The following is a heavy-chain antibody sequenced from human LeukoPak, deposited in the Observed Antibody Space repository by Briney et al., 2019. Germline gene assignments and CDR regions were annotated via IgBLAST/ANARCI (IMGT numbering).Heavy chain of an antibody. CDR2: IHSDGIGT. Sequence: GGSLRLSCATSGFPFSSYWMHWVRQAPGKGLVWVARIHSDGIGTAYADPVKGRFTISRDNAKNTVSLQMNSLRVEDTAVYYCASGGSGCFDYWGQGTLVTVSS. CDR1: GFPFSSYW. D-gene: IGHD6-19*01. J-gene: IGHJ4*02. V-gene: IGHV3-74*01. CDR3: ASGGSGCFDY.